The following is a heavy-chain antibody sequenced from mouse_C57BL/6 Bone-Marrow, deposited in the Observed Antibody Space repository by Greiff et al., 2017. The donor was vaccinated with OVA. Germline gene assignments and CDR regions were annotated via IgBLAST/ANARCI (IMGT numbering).Heavy chain of an antibody. D-gene: IGHD2-4*01. V-gene: IGHV5-15*04. CDR1: GFTFSDYG. CDR3: ARRGLRLYAMDY. J-gene: IGHJ4*01. Sequence: EVQGVESGGGLVQPGGSLKLSCAASGFTFSDYGMAWVRQAPRKGPEWVAFISNLAYSIYYADTVTGRFTISRENAKNTLYLEMSSLRSEDTAMYYCARRGLRLYAMDYWGQGTSVTVSS. CDR2: ISNLAYSI.